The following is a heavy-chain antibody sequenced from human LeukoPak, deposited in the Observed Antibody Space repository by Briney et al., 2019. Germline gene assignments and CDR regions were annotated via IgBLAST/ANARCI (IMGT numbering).Heavy chain of an antibody. CDR3: AGVPYSSNPFDY. J-gene: IGHJ4*02. CDR1: GFTFDDYG. CDR2: INWNGGST. Sequence: GGSLRLSCAASGFTFDDYGMSWVRQAPGKGLEWVSGINWNGGSTGYADSVKSRFTISRDNAKNSLYLQMNSLRAEDTAVYYCAGVPYSSNPFDYWGQGTLVTVSS. D-gene: IGHD6-13*01. V-gene: IGHV3-20*04.